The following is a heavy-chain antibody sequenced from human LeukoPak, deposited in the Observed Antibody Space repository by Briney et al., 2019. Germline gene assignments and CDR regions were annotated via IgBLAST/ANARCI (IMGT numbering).Heavy chain of an antibody. J-gene: IGHJ4*02. D-gene: IGHD2-15*01. Sequence: SETLSLTCTVSGGSISSYYWSWIRQPPGKGLEWIGYIYYSGSTNYNPSLKSRVTISVDTSKNQFSLKLSSVTAADTAVYYCARHPFGGGYCSGGSCYIDYWGQGTLVTVSS. CDR2: IYYSGST. CDR3: ARHPFGGGYCSGGSCYIDY. V-gene: IGHV4-59*01. CDR1: GGSISSYY.